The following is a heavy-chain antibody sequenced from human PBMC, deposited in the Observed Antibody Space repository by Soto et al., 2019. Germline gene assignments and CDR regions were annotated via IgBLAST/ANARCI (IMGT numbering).Heavy chain of an antibody. CDR1: GYSFTSYW. V-gene: IGHV5-51*01. D-gene: IGHD3-3*01. CDR3: ARHGEPGDDAFDI. Sequence: GESLKISCKGSGYSFTSYWIGWVRQMPGKGLEWMGIIYPGDSDTRYSPSFLGQVTISADKYISTAYLQWSSLKASDTAMYYCARHGEPGDDAFDILGQGTMVTVSS. J-gene: IGHJ3*02. CDR2: IYPGDSDT.